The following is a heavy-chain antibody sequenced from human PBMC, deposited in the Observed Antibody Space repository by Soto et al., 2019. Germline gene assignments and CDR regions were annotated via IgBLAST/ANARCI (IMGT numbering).Heavy chain of an antibody. CDR3: AREFYYDSSGIGFDS. J-gene: IGHJ4*02. V-gene: IGHV4-59*01. CDR2: FYSSGSP. Sequence: SETLSLTCTVSGGSLSGYYWSWIRQPPGKGLEWIGDFYSSGSPHHNPSLKNRVSITEDRSKNENSLKLSSVTAADTTKYFCAREFYYDSSGIGFDSWGQGTLVTVSS. CDR1: GGSLSGYY. D-gene: IGHD3-22*01.